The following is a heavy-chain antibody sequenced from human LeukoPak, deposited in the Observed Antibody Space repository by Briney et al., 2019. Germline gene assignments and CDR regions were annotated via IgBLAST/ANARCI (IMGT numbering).Heavy chain of an antibody. V-gene: IGHV4-30-2*01. J-gene: IGHJ6*02. CDR3: ARGDDFDYGVDV. CDR1: GGSISGVGYG. Sequence: PSETLSLTCAVSGGSISGVGYGWSWIRQPPGKGLEGVGYIYHSGSTYYNPSLKSRVTISVDRSKNQFSLELSSVTAADTAVYYCARGDDFDYGVDVWGQGTPVTVSS. CDR2: IYHSGST. D-gene: IGHD3-3*01.